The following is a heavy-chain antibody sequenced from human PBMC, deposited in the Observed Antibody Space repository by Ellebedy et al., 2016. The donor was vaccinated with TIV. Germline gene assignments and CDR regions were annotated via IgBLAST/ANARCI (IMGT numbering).Heavy chain of an antibody. CDR2: AHYSATP. D-gene: IGHD5-12*01. Sequence: MPSETLSLTCTISSGPVISREFFWVWLRQPPGQGLEWIGYAHYSATPNYNPSLDSRVSMSVDTSQSRLSLILTSVTAADTALYYCARSRTGWLKTVFDYWGQGILVTGSS. CDR3: ARSRTGWLKTVFDY. V-gene: IGHV4-61*03. CDR1: SGPVISREFF. J-gene: IGHJ4*02.